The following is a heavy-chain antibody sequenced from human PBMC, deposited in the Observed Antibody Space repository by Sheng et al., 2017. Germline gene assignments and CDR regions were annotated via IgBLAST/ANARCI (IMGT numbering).Heavy chain of an antibody. CDR3: ARHDTLRGLSFPYFDL. J-gene: IGHJ4*02. Sequence: QVQLQESGPGLVKPSETLSLSCTVSGYSISSGYYWGWIRQPPGKGLEWIGSIFYSGSTYYNPSLKSRVTMSVDTSKNQVSLKLSSVTAADTAVYYCARHDTLRGLSFPYFDLLGPGEPWVTVSS. V-gene: IGHV4-38-2*02. CDR2: IFYSGST. D-gene: IGHD3-16*02. CDR1: GYSISSGYY.